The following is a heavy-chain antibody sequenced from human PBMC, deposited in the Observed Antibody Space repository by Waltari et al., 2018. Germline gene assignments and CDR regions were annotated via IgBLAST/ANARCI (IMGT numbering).Heavy chain of an antibody. Sequence: QVQLQQWGAGLLKPSETLSLTCAVYGGSFSGYYWSWIRQPPGKGLEWIGEINHSGSTNYNPSLKSLVTISVDTSKNQFSLKLSSVTAADTAVYYCARARGYSSRYDYWGQGTLVTVSS. CDR3: ARARGYSSRYDY. CDR2: INHSGST. V-gene: IGHV4-34*01. J-gene: IGHJ4*02. CDR1: GGSFSGYY. D-gene: IGHD6-13*01.